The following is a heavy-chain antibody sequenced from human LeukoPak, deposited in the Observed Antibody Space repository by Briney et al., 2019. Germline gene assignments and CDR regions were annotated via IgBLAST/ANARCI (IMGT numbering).Heavy chain of an antibody. CDR2: IYYSGST. D-gene: IGHD1-1*01. V-gene: IGHV4-39*07. J-gene: IGHJ4*02. CDR3: ARVAFTQLAEWGHFDY. Sequence: SETLSLTCTVSGGSISSSSYYWGWIRQPPGKGLEWIGSIYYSGSTYYNPSLKSRVTISVDTSKNQFSLKLSSVTAADTAVYYCARVAFTQLAEWGHFDYWGQGTLVTVSS. CDR1: GGSISSSSYY.